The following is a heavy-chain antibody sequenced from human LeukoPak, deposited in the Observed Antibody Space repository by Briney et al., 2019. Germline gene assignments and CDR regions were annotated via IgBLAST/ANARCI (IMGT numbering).Heavy chain of an antibody. CDR2: ISAYNGNT. J-gene: IGHJ4*02. CDR1: GYTFTSYG. D-gene: IGHD1-1*01. V-gene: IGHV1-18*01. Sequence: ASVNVSCKASGYTFTSYGISWVRQAPGQGLEWMGWISAYNGNTNYAQKLQGRVTMTTDTSTSTAYMELRSLRSDDTAVYHCARSKYNWNHKTFYYFDYWGQGTLVTVSS. CDR3: ARSKYNWNHKTFYYFDY.